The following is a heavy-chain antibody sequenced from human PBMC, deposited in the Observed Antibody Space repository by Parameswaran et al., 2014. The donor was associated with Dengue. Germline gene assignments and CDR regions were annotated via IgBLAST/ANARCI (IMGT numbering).Heavy chain of an antibody. V-gene: IGHV6-1*01. CDR3: ARVYADGWNYYYGMDV. D-gene: IGHD2-8*01. Sequence: KWIRQSPSRGLEWLGRTYYRSKWYNDYAVSVKSRITINPDTSKNQFSLQLNSVTPEDTAVYYCARVYADGWNYYYGMDVWGPRGPRSPSPQ. J-gene: IGHJ6*01. CDR2: TYYRSKWYN.